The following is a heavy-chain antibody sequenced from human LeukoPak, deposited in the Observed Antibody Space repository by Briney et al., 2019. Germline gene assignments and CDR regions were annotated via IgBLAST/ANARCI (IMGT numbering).Heavy chain of an antibody. CDR2: INHSGST. CDR3: ARGGSLSAARLGY. V-gene: IGHV4-34*01. J-gene: IGHJ4*02. CDR1: GGSFSGYY. Sequence: SETLSLTCAVYGGSFSGYYWSWIRQPPGEGLEWIGEINHSGSTNYNPSLKSRVTISVDTSKNQFSLKLNSVTAADTAVYHCARGGSLSAARLGYWGQGTLVTVSS. D-gene: IGHD6-6*01.